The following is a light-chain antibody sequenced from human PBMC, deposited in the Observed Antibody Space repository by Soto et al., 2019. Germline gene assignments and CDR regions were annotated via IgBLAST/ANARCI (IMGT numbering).Light chain of an antibody. CDR3: QQYDTSLPYT. J-gene: IGKJ4*01. V-gene: IGKV3-20*01. CDR2: GAS. CDR1: QSVNNNY. Sequence: EIVLTQSPGTLSLSPGDRATLSCEASQSVNNNYLAWYQHKPGQAPRLLIYGASSRATGIPDRFSGSGSGIVFTLTIRRLEPEDFAVYYCQQYDTSLPYTFGGGTKVEIK.